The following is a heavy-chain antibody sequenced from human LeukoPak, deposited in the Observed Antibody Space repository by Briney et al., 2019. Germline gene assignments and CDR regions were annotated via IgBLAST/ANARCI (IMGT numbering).Heavy chain of an antibody. Sequence: SETLSLTCSVSGGSIDHHYWTWIRRPPGKGLEWIGHIYYSGSTTYNPSLKSRVTISVDTSKNQFSLKLSSVTPADTAAYYCARDLGYFGSGSYLGWFDPWGQGTLVTVSS. CDR3: ARDLGYFGSGSYLGWFDP. J-gene: IGHJ5*02. D-gene: IGHD3-10*01. CDR1: GGSIDHHY. V-gene: IGHV4-59*11. CDR2: IYYSGST.